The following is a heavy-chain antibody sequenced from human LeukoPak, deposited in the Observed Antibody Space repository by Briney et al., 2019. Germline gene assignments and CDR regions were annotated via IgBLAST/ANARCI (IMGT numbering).Heavy chain of an antibody. J-gene: IGHJ6*03. CDR1: GGSISSYY. V-gene: IGHV4-59*01. CDR3: ARVVGSGYYYGYYYYMDV. D-gene: IGHD3-22*01. Sequence: SETLSFTCTASGGSISSYYWSWIRQPPGKGLEWIGFIYYSGSTNYNPSLKSRVTISVDTSKNQFSLKLSSVTAADTAVYYCARVVGSGYYYGYYYYMDVWGKGTTVTISS. CDR2: IYYSGST.